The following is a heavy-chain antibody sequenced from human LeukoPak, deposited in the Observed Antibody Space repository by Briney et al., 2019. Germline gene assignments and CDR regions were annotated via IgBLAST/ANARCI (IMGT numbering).Heavy chain of an antibody. J-gene: IGHJ3*01. Sequence: GESLKISCEAFGYSFTGHWIGWVRQMPGRGLEFMGTIYPGDSDTRYSPSFEGRVSISVDKSINTAYLQWSGLKASDTVMYYCARYGKSGTYSHGLDVWGQGTMVIVSS. CDR3: ARYGKSGTYSHGLDV. CDR2: IYPGDSDT. D-gene: IGHD3-10*01. CDR1: GYSFTGHW. V-gene: IGHV5-51*01.